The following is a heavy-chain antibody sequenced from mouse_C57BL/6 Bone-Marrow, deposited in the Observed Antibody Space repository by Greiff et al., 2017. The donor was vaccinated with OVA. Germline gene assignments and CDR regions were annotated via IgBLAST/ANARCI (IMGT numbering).Heavy chain of an antibody. J-gene: IGHJ4*01. V-gene: IGHV1-55*01. CDR3: ARGNYGNSDYAMDY. D-gene: IGHD2-1*01. CDR1: GYTFTSYW. CDR2: IYPGSGST. Sequence: VQLQQPGAELVKPGASVKMSCKASGYTFTSYWITWVKQRPGQGREWIGDIYPGSGSTNYNEKFKSKATLTVDTSSSTAYMQLSSLTSEDSAVYYCARGNYGNSDYAMDYWGQGTSVTVSS.